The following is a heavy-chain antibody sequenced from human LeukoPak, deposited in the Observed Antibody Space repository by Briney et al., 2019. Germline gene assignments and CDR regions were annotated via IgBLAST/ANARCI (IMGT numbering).Heavy chain of an antibody. J-gene: IGHJ6*03. CDR3: ARGKPSYGSGTYYRPLEPNYMDV. D-gene: IGHD3-10*01. CDR1: GGSINSY. V-gene: IGHV4-38-2*02. CDR2: IYHIGST. Sequence: SETLSLTCTVSGGSINSYWSWIRQPAGKGLEWIGSIYHIGSTYDNPSLKSRLTISVDTSKNQFSLKLSSVTAADTAVYYCARGKPSYGSGTYYRPLEPNYMDVWGKGTTVTVSS.